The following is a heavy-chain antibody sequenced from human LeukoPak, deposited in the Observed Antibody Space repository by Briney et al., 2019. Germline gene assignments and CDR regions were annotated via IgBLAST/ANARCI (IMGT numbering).Heavy chain of an antibody. D-gene: IGHD2-15*01. CDR3: ARDARYCSGGSCYLDAFDI. V-gene: IGHV3-33*08. CDR1: GFTFSSYG. J-gene: IGHJ3*02. CDR2: IWYDGSNK. Sequence: GGSLRLSCAASGFTFSSYGMHWVRQAPGKGLEWVAVIWYDGSNKYYADSVKGRFTISRDNSKNTLYLQMNSLRAEDTAVYYCARDARYCSGGSCYLDAFDIWGQGTMVTVSS.